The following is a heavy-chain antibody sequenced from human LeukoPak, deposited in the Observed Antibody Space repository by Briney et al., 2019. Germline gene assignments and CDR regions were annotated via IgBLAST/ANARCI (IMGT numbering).Heavy chain of an antibody. J-gene: IGHJ5*02. CDR1: GFTFSIHG. CDR3: ARDHCSGGSCFNWFDP. Sequence: GSLRLSCAASGFTFSIHGMNWVRQPPGKGLEWIGEINHSGSTNYNPSLKSRVTISVDTSKNQFSLKLSSVTAADTAVYYCARDHCSGGSCFNWFDPWGQGTLVTVSS. CDR2: INHSGST. D-gene: IGHD2-15*01. V-gene: IGHV4-34*01.